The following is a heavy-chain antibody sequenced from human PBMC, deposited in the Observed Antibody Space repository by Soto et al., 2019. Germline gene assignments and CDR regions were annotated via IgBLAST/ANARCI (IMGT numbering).Heavy chain of an antibody. CDR3: ARRHDYGDYEIFDY. Sequence: SETLSLTCTVSGGSISSGGYYWSWIRQHPGKGLEWIGYIYYSGSTYYNPSLKSRVTISVDTSKNQFSLKLSSVTAADTAVYYCARRHDYGDYEIFDYWGQGTLVTV. D-gene: IGHD4-17*01. J-gene: IGHJ4*02. V-gene: IGHV4-31*03. CDR2: IYYSGST. CDR1: GGSISSGGYY.